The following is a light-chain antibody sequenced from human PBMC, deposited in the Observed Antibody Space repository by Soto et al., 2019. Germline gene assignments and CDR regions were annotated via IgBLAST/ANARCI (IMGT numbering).Light chain of an antibody. V-gene: IGKV1-5*03. CDR1: QSISSW. J-gene: IGKJ4*01. CDR3: QQYNSYPPLT. Sequence: DIQMTQSPSTLSASVGDRVTITCRASQSISSWLAWYQQEPGKAPKLLIYKASSLESGVPSRFSGSGSGTEFTLTISSLQPDDFATYYCQQYNSYPPLTFGGGTKVEIK. CDR2: KAS.